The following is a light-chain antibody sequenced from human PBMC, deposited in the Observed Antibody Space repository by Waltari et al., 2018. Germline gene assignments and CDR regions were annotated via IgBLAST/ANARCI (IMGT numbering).Light chain of an antibody. CDR2: GAS. V-gene: IGKV3-20*01. Sequence: EVVLTQSPGTLSLSPGERATLFCRASQSISRYLFWYQQTPGHAPRPLIYGASIRAAGIPDRFSGSGSGTDFTLSISRLEPEDFAVYYCQNHERLPATFGQGTRVEIK. CDR3: QNHERLPAT. CDR1: QSISRY. J-gene: IGKJ1*01.